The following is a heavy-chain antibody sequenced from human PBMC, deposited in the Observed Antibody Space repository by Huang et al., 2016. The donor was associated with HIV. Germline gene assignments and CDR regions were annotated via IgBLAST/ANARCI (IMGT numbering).Heavy chain of an antibody. V-gene: IGHV3-30*02. CDR3: AKDEKQFCTGGSCHSSNIDS. J-gene: IGHJ4*02. CDR1: GFTFSSFG. Sequence: QVQLVESGGGAVQPGGSLRLSCTATGFTFSSFGMHWVRQRPGQGLEWLTFIRYDGSKTTYTDSVKGRFTISRDNSANTLFRQMNTLTSDDTSLYYCAKDEKQFCTGGSCHSSNIDSWGQGTLVTVSS. D-gene: IGHD2-8*02. CDR2: IRYDGSKT.